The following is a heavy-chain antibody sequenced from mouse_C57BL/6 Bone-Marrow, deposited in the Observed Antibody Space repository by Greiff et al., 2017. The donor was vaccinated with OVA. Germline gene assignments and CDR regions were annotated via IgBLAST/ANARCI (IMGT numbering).Heavy chain of an antibody. CDR2: IRSKSNNYAT. J-gene: IGHJ1*03. D-gene: IGHD1-1*01. CDR3: VRQPDMTTVVADRYFDV. V-gene: IGHV10-1*01. CDR1: GFSFNTYA. Sequence: EVQLVESGGGLVQPKGSLKLSCAASGFSFNTYAMNWVRQAPGKGLEWVARIRSKSNNYATYYADSVKDRFTISRDDSESMLYLQMNNLKTEDTAMYYCVRQPDMTTVVADRYFDVWGTGTTVTVSS.